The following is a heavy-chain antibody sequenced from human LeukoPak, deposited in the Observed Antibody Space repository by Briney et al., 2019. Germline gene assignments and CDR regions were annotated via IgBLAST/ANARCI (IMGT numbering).Heavy chain of an antibody. CDR3: ARWGGYSYGFTRGFDS. Sequence: PSETLSLTCTVSGGSISSYYWSWIRQPAGKGLEWIGRIYTSGSTNYNPSLKSRVTISLDTSKNQFSLKLTSVTAADTAVYYCARWGGYSYGFTRGFDSWGQGTLVTVSS. CDR1: GGSISSYY. J-gene: IGHJ4*02. CDR2: IYTSGST. D-gene: IGHD5-18*01. V-gene: IGHV4-4*07.